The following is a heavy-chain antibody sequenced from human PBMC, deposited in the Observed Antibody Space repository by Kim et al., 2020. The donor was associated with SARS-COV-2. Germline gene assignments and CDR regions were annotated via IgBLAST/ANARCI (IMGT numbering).Heavy chain of an antibody. D-gene: IGHD2-2*01. J-gene: IGHJ5*02. CDR2: IYYSGST. Sequence: SETLSLTCTVSGGSISSYYWSWIRQPPGKGLEWIGYIYYSGSTNYNPSLKSRVTISVDTSKNQFSLKLSSVTAADTAVYYCASLKRVVTVVPAAGWFDPWGQGTLVTVSS. CDR3: ASLKRVVTVVPAAGWFDP. CDR1: GGSISSYY. V-gene: IGHV4-59*08.